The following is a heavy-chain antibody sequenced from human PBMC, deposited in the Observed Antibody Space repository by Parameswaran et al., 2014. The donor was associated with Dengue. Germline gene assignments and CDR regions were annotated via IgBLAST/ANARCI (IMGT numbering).Heavy chain of an antibody. CDR3: ARPRYCTGDSCYPESSIWFDP. J-gene: IGHJ5*02. CDR2: LHYTGST. Sequence: WIRQPPGKRLEWIGNLHYTGSTLYNPSLKSRITISADTSKNQFSLKVNSMTAADTAVYYCARPRYCTGDSCYPESSIWFDPWGQGTLVTVSS. D-gene: IGHD2-15*01. V-gene: IGHV4-39*01.